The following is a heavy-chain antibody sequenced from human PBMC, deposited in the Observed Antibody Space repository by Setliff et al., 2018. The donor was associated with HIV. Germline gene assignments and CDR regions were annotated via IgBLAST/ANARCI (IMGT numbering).Heavy chain of an antibody. J-gene: IGHJ4*02. CDR2: IYPDDSKT. Sequence: GESLKISCKGSGYSFSGHWIGWVRQMPGKGLEWMGIIYPDDSKTNYNASLKSRVSISLDTSKNQFSLRLSSVTAADTALYYCARGGYSYGYYFDHWGQGTLVTVSS. D-gene: IGHD5-18*01. V-gene: IGHV5-51*01. CDR3: ARGGYSYGYYFDH. CDR1: GYSFSGHW.